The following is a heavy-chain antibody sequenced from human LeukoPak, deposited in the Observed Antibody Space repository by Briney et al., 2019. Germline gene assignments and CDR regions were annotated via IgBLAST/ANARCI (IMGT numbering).Heavy chain of an antibody. J-gene: IGHJ4*02. CDR2: IYSSGSYI. V-gene: IGHV3-21*01. CDR3: ARDRTTVSSPLDY. Sequence: GGSLRLSCAASGFTFSTYTMNWVRQAPGKGLEWVSSIYSSGSYIYYADSVQGRFTISRDNAKNSLYLQVNSLRAEDTALYYCARDRTTVSSPLDYWGQGTLVIVSS. CDR1: GFTFSTYT. D-gene: IGHD4-17*01.